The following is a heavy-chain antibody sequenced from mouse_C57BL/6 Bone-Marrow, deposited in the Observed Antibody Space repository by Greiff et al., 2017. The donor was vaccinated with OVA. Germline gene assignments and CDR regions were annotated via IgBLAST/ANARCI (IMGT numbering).Heavy chain of an antibody. D-gene: IGHD1-1*01. CDR2: IYPGDGDT. V-gene: IGHV1-82*01. CDR1: GYAFSSSW. Sequence: QVQLQQSGPELVKPGASVKISCKASGYAFSSSWMHWVKQRPGQGLEWIGRIYPGDGDTNYNGKFKGKATLTADKSSSTAYMQLSSLTSEDSAVYFCARITTVYAMDYWGQGTSVTVSS. CDR3: ARITTVYAMDY. J-gene: IGHJ4*01.